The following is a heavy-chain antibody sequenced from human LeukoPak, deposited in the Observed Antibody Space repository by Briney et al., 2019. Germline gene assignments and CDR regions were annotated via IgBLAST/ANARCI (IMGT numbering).Heavy chain of an antibody. Sequence: GGFLRLSCAASGFTFSSYWMSWVRQAPGKGLEWLGRIKSKRDGGARDYAPHVRGRFTISRDDSENTLYLVITGLKTEDTGVYYCTTDPRDWGQGTAVIVYS. J-gene: IGHJ4*02. CDR3: TTDPRD. V-gene: IGHV3-15*01. CDR1: GFTFSSYW. CDR2: IKSKRDGGAR.